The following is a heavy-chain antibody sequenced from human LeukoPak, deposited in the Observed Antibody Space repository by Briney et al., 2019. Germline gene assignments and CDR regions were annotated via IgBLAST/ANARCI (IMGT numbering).Heavy chain of an antibody. CDR2: ISGSGSTI. V-gene: IGHV3-48*03. J-gene: IGHJ4*02. D-gene: IGHD6-13*01. CDR3: ARDKAGTSFDY. Sequence: GGSLRLSCAASGFTFSTYEMNWVRQAPGKGLEWVSYISGSGSTIYYADSVKGRFTISRDNAKNTLYVQMNSLRAEDTAVYYCARDKAGTSFDYWGQGTLVTVSS. CDR1: GFTFSTYE.